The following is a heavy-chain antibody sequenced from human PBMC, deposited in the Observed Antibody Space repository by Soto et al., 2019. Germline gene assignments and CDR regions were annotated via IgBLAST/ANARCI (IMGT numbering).Heavy chain of an antibody. CDR1: GGSISSGGYY. Sequence: QVQLQESGAGLVKPSQTLSLTCTVSGGSISSGGYYWSWIRQHPGKGLEWIGYIYYSGSTYYNPSLKSRVTISVDTSKNQFSLKLSSVTAADTAVYYCASHTMVRGVNAFDIWGQGTMVTVSS. CDR2: IYYSGST. J-gene: IGHJ3*02. D-gene: IGHD3-10*01. CDR3: ASHTMVRGVNAFDI. V-gene: IGHV4-31*03.